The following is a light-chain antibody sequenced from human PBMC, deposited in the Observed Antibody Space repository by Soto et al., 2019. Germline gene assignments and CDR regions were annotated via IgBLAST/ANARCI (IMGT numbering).Light chain of an antibody. J-gene: IGKJ1*01. CDR2: DAS. Sequence: EIVLTQSPATLSLSPGERATLSCGASRSVSSYLAWYQQKPGQAPRLLIYDASYRATGIPARFSGSGSGTEFTLTISSLQSEDFAVYYCQQYNNWLGTFGQGTKVEIK. CDR1: RSVSSY. V-gene: IGKV3-11*01. CDR3: QQYNNWLGT.